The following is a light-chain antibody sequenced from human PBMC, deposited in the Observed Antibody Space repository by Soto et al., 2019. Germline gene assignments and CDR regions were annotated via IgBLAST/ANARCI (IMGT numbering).Light chain of an antibody. V-gene: IGKV1-17*03. CDR2: AAS. CDR1: QGISNY. Sequence: DIQVTHSPSSMSAFVGDGVTITFRPSQGISNYLAWFQQKPGKVPKRLIYAASSLQSGVPSRFSGSGSGTEFTLTISSLQPEDFATYYCLQHNSYPQTFGQGTKVDIK. CDR3: LQHNSYPQT. J-gene: IGKJ1*01.